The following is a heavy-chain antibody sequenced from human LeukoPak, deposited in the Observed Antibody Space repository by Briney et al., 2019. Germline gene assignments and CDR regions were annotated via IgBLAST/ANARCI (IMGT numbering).Heavy chain of an antibody. V-gene: IGHV3-30-3*01. CDR3: AKDQGRVGVSIGRY. CDR1: GFTFSSYA. CDR2: ISYDGSNK. D-gene: IGHD3-10*01. Sequence: PGGSLRLSCAASGFTFSSYAMHWVRQAPGKGLEWVAVISYDGSNKYYADSVKGRFTISRDNSKNTLYLQINSLRAEDTAVYYCAKDQGRVGVSIGRYWGQGTLVTVSS. J-gene: IGHJ4*02.